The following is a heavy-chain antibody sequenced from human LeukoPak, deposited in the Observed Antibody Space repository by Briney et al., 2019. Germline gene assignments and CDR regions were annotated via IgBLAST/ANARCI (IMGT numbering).Heavy chain of an antibody. V-gene: IGHV1-8*03. CDR1: GYTFTGYY. Sequence: ASVKVSCKASGYTFTGYYLHWVRQAPGQGLEWMGWINPNSGNTGYAQKFQGRVTTTRNTSISTAYMELSSLRSEDTAVYYCKTGGTHWFDPWGQGTLVTVSS. D-gene: IGHD7-27*01. CDR3: KTGGTHWFDP. CDR2: INPNSGNT. J-gene: IGHJ5*02.